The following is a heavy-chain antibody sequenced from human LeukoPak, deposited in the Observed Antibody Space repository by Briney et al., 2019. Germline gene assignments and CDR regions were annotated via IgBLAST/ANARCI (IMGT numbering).Heavy chain of an antibody. CDR3: ARDGYSSSWYPQYFQH. CDR2: IIPIFGTA. CDR1: GGTFSSYA. J-gene: IGHJ1*01. D-gene: IGHD6-13*01. Sequence: ASVKVSCKASGGTFSSYAISWVRQAPGQGLEWMGGIIPIFGTANYAQKFQGRVTITADESTSTAYMELSSLRSEDTAVYYCARDGYSSSWYPQYFQHWGQGTLVTVSS. V-gene: IGHV1-69*13.